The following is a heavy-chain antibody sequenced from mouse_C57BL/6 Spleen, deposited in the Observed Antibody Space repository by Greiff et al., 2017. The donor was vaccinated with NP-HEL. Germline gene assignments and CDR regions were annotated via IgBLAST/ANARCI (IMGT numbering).Heavy chain of an antibody. CDR1: GYTFTDYE. J-gene: IGHJ1*03. CDR2: IDPETGGT. D-gene: IGHD2-1*01. CDR3: TREEHLPEGYFDV. Sequence: VQLQESGAELVRPGASVTLSCKASGYTFTDYEMHWVKQTPVHGLEWIGAIDPETGGTAYNQKFKGKAILTADKSSSTAYMELRSLTSEDSAVYYCTREEHLPEGYFDVWGTGTTVTVSS. V-gene: IGHV1-15*01.